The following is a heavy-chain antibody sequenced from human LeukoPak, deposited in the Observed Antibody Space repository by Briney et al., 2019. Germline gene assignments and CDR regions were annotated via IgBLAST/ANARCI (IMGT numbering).Heavy chain of an antibody. CDR3: AKVRAYYDSSGTFDY. Sequence: PGGSLRLSCAASGFTFDDYAMHWVRQAPGKGLEWVSLISGDGGSTYYADSVKGRFTISRDNSKNSLYLQMNNLRTEDTALYYCAKVRAYYDSSGTFDYWGQGTLVTVSS. V-gene: IGHV3-43*02. CDR2: ISGDGGST. CDR1: GFTFDDYA. D-gene: IGHD3-22*01. J-gene: IGHJ4*02.